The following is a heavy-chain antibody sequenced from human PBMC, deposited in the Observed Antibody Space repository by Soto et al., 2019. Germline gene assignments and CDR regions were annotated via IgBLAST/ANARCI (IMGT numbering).Heavy chain of an antibody. D-gene: IGHD6-13*01. J-gene: IGHJ5*02. Sequence: QVQLVQSGAEVKKPGASVKVSCKASGYTFASYDINWVRQATGQGLEWMGWMNPNSGNTGYAQKFQGRVTMTRNTSISTAYMELSSLRSEDTAVYYCARERSAAGTGWFDPWGQGTLVTVSS. CDR1: GYTFASYD. CDR2: MNPNSGNT. CDR3: ARERSAAGTGWFDP. V-gene: IGHV1-8*01.